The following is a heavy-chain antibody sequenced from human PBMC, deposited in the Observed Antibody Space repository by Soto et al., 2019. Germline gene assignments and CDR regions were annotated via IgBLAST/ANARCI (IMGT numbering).Heavy chain of an antibody. CDR1: GGSISSSSYY. Sequence: QLQLQESGPGLVKPSETLSLTCTVSGGSISSSSYYWGWIRQPPGKGLEWIGSIYYSGSTYYNPSLKSRVTISVDTSKNQFSLKLSSVTAADTAVYYCARPVGYSSGGRDWFDPWGQGTLVTVSS. CDR2: IYYSGST. V-gene: IGHV4-39*01. J-gene: IGHJ5*02. D-gene: IGHD6-19*01. CDR3: ARPVGYSSGGRDWFDP.